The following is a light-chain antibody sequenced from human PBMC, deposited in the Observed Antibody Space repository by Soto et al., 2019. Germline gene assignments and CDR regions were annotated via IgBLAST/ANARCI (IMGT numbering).Light chain of an antibody. CDR3: QQRFSWPPWT. Sequence: EVVLTQSPATLSLSPGGRATLSCRASEDVDIYLAWYQQSPGQAPRLLIYDTSKRATGIPARFTGTGSGTDFTLTISSLEPEDFSVYYCQQRFSWPPWTFGQGTKVEIK. CDR1: EDVDIY. CDR2: DTS. V-gene: IGKV3-11*01. J-gene: IGKJ1*01.